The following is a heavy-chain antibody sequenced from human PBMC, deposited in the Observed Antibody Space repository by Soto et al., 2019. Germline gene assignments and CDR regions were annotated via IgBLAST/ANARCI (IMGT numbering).Heavy chain of an antibody. CDR2: IMPIFRTP. CDR1: GGTFSNSA. D-gene: IGHD2-2*01. V-gene: IGHV1-69*12. J-gene: IGHJ6*02. CDR3: ARDKDRLQLGGNYYYILDV. Sequence: QVQLDQSGAEVKKPGSSVKLSCKASGGTFSNSAISWVRQAPGQGLEWMGGIMPIFRTPDYAQKFQARVAITADESTSTAYMELSGLKPDDTAVYYCARDKDRLQLGGNYYYILDVWGQGTTVTVSS.